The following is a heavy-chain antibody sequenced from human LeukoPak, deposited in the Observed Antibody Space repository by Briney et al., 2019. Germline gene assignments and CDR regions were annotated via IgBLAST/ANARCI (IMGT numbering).Heavy chain of an antibody. CDR3: ASRYCSGGSCSRVVDY. D-gene: IGHD2-15*01. J-gene: IGHJ4*02. V-gene: IGHV4-4*02. CDR2: IYHSGST. Sequence: SETLSLTCAVSGGSISSSNWWSWVRQPPGKGLEWIGEIYHSGSTNYNPSLKSRATISVDKSKNQFSLKLSSVTAADTAVYYCASRYCSGGSCSRVVDYWGQGTLVTVSS. CDR1: GGSISSSNW.